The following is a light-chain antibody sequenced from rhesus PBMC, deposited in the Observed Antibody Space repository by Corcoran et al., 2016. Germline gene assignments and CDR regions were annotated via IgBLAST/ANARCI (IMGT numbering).Light chain of an antibody. Sequence: DIQRTQPPSSLPASVGDKVTITAHASQGLSSWLAWYQKKPGKAPKPLGYGASSLQSGFPSRFTGRGSGTDYTLTIGSMPPVDFAAYYCQQCDDRPLTFGPRTKLGFK. CDR1: QGLSSW. V-gene: IGKV1-19*01. CDR2: GAS. CDR3: QQCDDRPLT. J-gene: IGKJ3*01.